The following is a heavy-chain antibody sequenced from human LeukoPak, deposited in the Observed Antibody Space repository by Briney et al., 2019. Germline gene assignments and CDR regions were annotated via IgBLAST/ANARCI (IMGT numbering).Heavy chain of an antibody. V-gene: IGHV1-8*01. CDR1: GYTFTSYD. Sequence: ASGKVSCKASGYTFTSYDINWVRQTTGQGLEWMGWMNHHSGNTGYAQKFQGRVTMTRDTSISTAYMELSSLRSEDTAVYYCASFGSGSYYNGLDYWGQGTLVTVSS. CDR2: MNHHSGNT. CDR3: ASFGSGSYYNGLDY. D-gene: IGHD3-10*01. J-gene: IGHJ4*02.